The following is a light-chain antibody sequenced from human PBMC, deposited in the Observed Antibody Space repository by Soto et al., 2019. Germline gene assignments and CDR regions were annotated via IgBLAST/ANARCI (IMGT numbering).Light chain of an antibody. CDR3: AAWDDSLNGYV. CDR1: SSNIGRNI. CDR2: SNN. J-gene: IGLJ1*01. V-gene: IGLV1-44*01. Sequence: QSVLTQPPSASGTPGQRVTISCSGSSSNIGRNIVNWYQQLPGTAPKLLIYSNNQRPSGVPDRFSGSKSGTSASLAISGLQSEDEADYYCAAWDDSLNGYVFGTGTKPPS.